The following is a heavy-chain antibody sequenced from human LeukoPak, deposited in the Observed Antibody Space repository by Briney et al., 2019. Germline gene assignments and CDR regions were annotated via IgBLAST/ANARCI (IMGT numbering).Heavy chain of an antibody. CDR2: ISSSSSTI. D-gene: IGHD3-22*01. Sequence: PGGSLILSCAASGFTFSSYSMNWVRPAPGKGLEWVSYISSSSSTIYYADSVKGRFTISRDNAKNSPYLQMNSLRAEDTAVYYCMIVVVTDAWFDPWGQGTLVTVSS. V-gene: IGHV3-48*04. J-gene: IGHJ5*02. CDR1: GFTFSSYS. CDR3: MIVVVTDAWFDP.